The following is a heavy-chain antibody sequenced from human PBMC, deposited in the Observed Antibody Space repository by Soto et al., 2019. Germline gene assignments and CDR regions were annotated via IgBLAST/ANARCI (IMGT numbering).Heavy chain of an antibody. V-gene: IGHV3-74*01. D-gene: IGHD3-3*01. CDR3: ARERPYYDFWSGSVAFDI. Sequence: GGSLRLSCAASGFTFSSYWMHWVRQAPGKGLVWVSRINSDGSSTSYAASVEGRFTISRANAKNTLFMQMNSLRAEDTAVYYCARERPYYDFWSGSVAFDIWGQGTMVTVSS. J-gene: IGHJ3*02. CDR2: INSDGSST. CDR1: GFTFSSYW.